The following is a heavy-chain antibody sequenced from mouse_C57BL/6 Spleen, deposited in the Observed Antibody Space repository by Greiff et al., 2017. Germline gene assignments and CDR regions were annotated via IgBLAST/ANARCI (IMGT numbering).Heavy chain of an antibody. V-gene: IGHV5-17*01. J-gene: IGHJ1*03. CDR1: GFTFTNYG. CDR2: ISSGSSNT. CDR3: ARERDLLRYFAV. D-gene: IGHD2-1*01. Sequence: EVKLMESGGGLVKPGASLKLSCAASGFTFTNYGMHWVRQAPEKGLEWVAYISSGSSNTYYADTVKGRFTISRDNATNTLFLQMNSLTSEDTAMYYWARERDLLRYFAVWGTGTTVTVSS.